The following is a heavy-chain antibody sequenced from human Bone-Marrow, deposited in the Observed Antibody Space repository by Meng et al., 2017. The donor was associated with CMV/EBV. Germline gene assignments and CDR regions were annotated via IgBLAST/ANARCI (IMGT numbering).Heavy chain of an antibody. V-gene: IGHV1-46*01. CDR2: SNAGNGST. D-gene: IGHD3-10*01. CDR1: GYTFTSYY. CDR3: ARGITMVRGNYYYGMDV. Sequence: ASVKVSCKASGYTFTSYYMHWVRQAPGQGLEWMGWSNAGNGSTSYAQKFQGRVTMTRDTSTSTVYMELSSLRSEDTAVYYCARGITMVRGNYYYGMDVWGQGTTVTVSS. J-gene: IGHJ6*02.